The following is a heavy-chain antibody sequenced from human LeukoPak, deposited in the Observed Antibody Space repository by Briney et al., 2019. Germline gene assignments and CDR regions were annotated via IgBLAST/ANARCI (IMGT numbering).Heavy chain of an antibody. D-gene: IGHD3-10*01. CDR1: GGSISSGSYY. J-gene: IGHJ4*02. CDR2: IYTSGST. V-gene: IGHV4-61*02. CDR3: ARDVMVRGVIDY. Sequence: SETLSLTCTVSGGSISSGSYYWSWIRQPAGKGLEWIGRIYTSGSTNYNPSLKSRVTISVDTSKNQFSLKLSSVTAADTAVYYCARDVMVRGVIDYWGQGTLVTVSS.